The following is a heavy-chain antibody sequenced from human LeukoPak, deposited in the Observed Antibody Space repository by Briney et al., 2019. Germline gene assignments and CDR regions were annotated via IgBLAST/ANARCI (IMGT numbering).Heavy chain of an antibody. Sequence: SETLSLTCTVSGGSITSDYWSWVRQRPGKGMEWVGYIENSGRTKYNPSLMSRITISVGTSKIQFSLMLSPVTAADTAVYYCARGRYGGYFDCWGQGTLVTVSS. V-gene: IGHV4-59*01. D-gene: IGHD4-23*01. CDR2: IENSGRT. CDR1: GGSITSDY. J-gene: IGHJ4*02. CDR3: ARGRYGGYFDC.